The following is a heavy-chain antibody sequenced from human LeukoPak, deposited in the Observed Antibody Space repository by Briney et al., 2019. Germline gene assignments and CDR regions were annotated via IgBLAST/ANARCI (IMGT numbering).Heavy chain of an antibody. V-gene: IGHV4-39*07. J-gene: IGHJ2*01. D-gene: IGHD2-2*01. CDR3: SRRDCSRTDCFYWYFDL. CDR1: GGSISSASYY. CDR2: IYYSGST. Sequence: SETLSLTCSVSGGSISSASYYWSFIRQPPGKGLEWIGSIYYSGSTYFNPSLKSRVTISVDTSKNKFSLKLRSVTAADTAVYYCSRRDCSRTDCFYWYFDLWGRGALLTDSS.